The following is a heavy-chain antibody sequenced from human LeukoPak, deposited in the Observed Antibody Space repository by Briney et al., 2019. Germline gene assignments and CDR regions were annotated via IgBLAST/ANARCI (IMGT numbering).Heavy chain of an antibody. V-gene: IGHV3-21*01. Sequence: GGSLRLSCAASGFTFSSYSMNWVRQAPGKGLEWVSSISSSSSYIYYADSVKGRFTISRGNGKNSLYLQMNSLRAEEKAVYYCARDGGSVVAATPYYYYYYMDVWGKGTTVTVSS. CDR3: ARDGGSVVAATPYYYYYYMDV. J-gene: IGHJ6*03. CDR2: ISSSSSYI. CDR1: GFTFSSYS. D-gene: IGHD2-15*01.